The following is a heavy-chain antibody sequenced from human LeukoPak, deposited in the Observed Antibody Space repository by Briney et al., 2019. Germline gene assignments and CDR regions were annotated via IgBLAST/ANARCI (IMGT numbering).Heavy chain of an antibody. CDR1: GFTFSSYA. Sequence: GGSLRLSCAASGFTFSSYAMHWVRQAPGKGLEWVAVISYDGSNKYYADSVKGRFTISRDNSKNTLYLQMNSLRAEDTAVYYCARDPVPAAMFPGFDPGGQGPRVTVSS. J-gene: IGHJ5*02. CDR2: ISYDGSNK. CDR3: ARDPVPAAMFPGFDP. D-gene: IGHD2-2*01. V-gene: IGHV3-30-3*01.